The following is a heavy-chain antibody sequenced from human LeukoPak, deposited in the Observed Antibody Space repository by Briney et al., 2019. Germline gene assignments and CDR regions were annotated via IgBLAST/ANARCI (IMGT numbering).Heavy chain of an antibody. V-gene: IGHV4-39*07. CDR3: ARGRARLGYCSGGSCYTNLYYYYYYMDV. Sequence: SETLSLTCTVSGGSISSGSYYWGWIRQPPGKGLEWIGSIYYSGTAYYNPSLKSRVTISVDTSKNQFSLKLSSVTAADTAVYYCARGRARLGYCSGGSCYTNLYYYYYYMDVWGKGTTVTVSS. CDR2: IYYSGTA. D-gene: IGHD2-15*01. J-gene: IGHJ6*03. CDR1: GGSISSGSYY.